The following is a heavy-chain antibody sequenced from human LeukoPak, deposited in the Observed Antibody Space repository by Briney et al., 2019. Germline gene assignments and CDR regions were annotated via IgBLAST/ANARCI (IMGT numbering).Heavy chain of an antibody. J-gene: IGHJ4*02. CDR3: ARGSMITFGGVIPIY. V-gene: IGHV1-18*01. Sequence: ASVKVSCKTSGYTFSNYGISWLRQAPGQGLEWMGWISAYNGNTNYAQKLQGRVTMTTDTSTSTAYMELRSLRSDDTAVYYCARGSMITFGGVIPIYWGQGTLVTVSS. CDR2: ISAYNGNT. CDR1: GYTFSNYG. D-gene: IGHD3-16*02.